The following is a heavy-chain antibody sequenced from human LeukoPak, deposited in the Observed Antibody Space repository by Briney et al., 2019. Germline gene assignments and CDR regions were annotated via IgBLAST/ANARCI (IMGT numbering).Heavy chain of an antibody. J-gene: IGHJ6*02. CDR3: ARRITIAAAGWGYGMDV. CDR1: GFTFNNHW. V-gene: IGHV3-7*03. CDR2: IRHDGSDK. Sequence: PGGSLRLSCAASGFTFNNHWMSWVRQAPGEGLEWVANIRHDGSDKKYVDSVKGRFTISRDNAENLLFLQMNSLRAEDTAVYYCARRITIAAAGWGYGMDVWGQGTTVTVSS. D-gene: IGHD6-13*01.